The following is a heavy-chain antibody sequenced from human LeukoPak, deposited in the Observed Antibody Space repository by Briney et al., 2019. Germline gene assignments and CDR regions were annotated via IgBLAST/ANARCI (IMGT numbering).Heavy chain of an antibody. D-gene: IGHD2-15*01. CDR2: INPAGSET. CDR1: GFSFSAYW. J-gene: IGHJ4*02. V-gene: IGHV3-7*01. Sequence: GGSLRLSCAASGFSFSAYWMTWVRQAPGTGMEWVANINPAGSETYYVDPVKGRFSISRDNAKNLVYLQMNSLRAEDTAVYHCARFGYVAAVDVWGQGTPVTVSS. CDR3: ARFGYVAAVDV.